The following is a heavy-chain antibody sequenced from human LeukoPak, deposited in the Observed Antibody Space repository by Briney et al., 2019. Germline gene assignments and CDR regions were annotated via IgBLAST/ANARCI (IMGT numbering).Heavy chain of an antibody. CDR3: AKDHGSGTINN. V-gene: IGHV3-53*05. CDR2: IFNGGST. J-gene: IGHJ4*02. D-gene: IGHD3-10*01. CDR1: GFAVSSNH. Sequence: GGSLRLSCAASGFAVSSNHMNWVRQAPGKGLEWVSVIFNGGSTYYADSVKGRFSISRDNSKNTVYLQMNSLRTEDTAVYYCAKDHGSGTINNWGQGTLVTVSS.